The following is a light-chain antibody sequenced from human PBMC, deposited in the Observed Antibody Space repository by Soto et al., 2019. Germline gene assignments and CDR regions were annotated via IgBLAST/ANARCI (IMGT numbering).Light chain of an antibody. V-gene: IGLV1-47*02. CDR1: RSNIGSNL. CDR3: AAWDDSLSGVV. CDR2: SND. J-gene: IGLJ2*01. Sequence: QSVVTQPPSVSGTPGQGVTIFCSGRRSNIGSNLVYWYQQLPGTAPKLLIFSNDQRPSGVPARFSGSRSGTSASLAISGLRSEDEGDYYCAAWDDSLSGVVFGGGTKLTVL.